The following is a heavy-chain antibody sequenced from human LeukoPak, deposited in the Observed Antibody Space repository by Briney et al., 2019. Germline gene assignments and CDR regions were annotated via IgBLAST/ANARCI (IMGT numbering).Heavy chain of an antibody. D-gene: IGHD2-2*01. CDR1: GFTFNSYA. CDR3: AKTRTDIVVVPAAIFDY. V-gene: IGHV3-30*04. Sequence: GGSLRLSCAASGFTFNSYAMHWVRQAPGKGLEWVAFIRFDGSNKYYADSVKGRFTISRDNSKNTLYLQMNSLRAEDTAVYYCAKTRTDIVVVPAAIFDYWGQGTLVTVSS. CDR2: IRFDGSNK. J-gene: IGHJ4*02.